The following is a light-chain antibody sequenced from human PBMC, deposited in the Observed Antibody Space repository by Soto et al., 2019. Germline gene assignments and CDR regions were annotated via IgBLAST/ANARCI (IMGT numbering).Light chain of an antibody. Sequence: QSALTQPASVSGSPGQSITISFTGTSSDVGGYYYVSWYQLHPGKAPKLMIFEVSNRPSGVSYRFAGSKSGNTASLTISGLQPEDEADYYCSSYTTSRTSVFGTGTKVTVL. V-gene: IGLV2-14*01. J-gene: IGLJ1*01. CDR3: SSYTTSRTSV. CDR2: EVS. CDR1: SSDVGGYYY.